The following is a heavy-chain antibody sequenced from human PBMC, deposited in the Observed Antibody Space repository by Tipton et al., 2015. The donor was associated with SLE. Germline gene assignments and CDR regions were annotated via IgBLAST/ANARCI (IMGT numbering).Heavy chain of an antibody. CDR1: GGSISSYY. CDR2: IYYSGST. V-gene: IGHV4-59*07. CDR3: ARGGALSPYYFDY. J-gene: IGHJ4*02. D-gene: IGHD3-16*01. Sequence: TLSLTCTVSGGSISSYYWRWIRQPPGKGLEWIGYIYYSGSTNYNPSLKSRVTISVDTSKNQFSLKLSSVTAADTAVYYCARGGALSPYYFDYWGQGTLVTVSS.